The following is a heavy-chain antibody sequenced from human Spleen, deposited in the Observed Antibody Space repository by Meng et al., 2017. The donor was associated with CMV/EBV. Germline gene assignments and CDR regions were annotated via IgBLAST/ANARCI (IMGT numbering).Heavy chain of an antibody. D-gene: IGHD2-2*01. Sequence: GESLKISCVASGFTFTSNGMHWVRQAPGKGLEWVAFIRYDGSNKYYADSVKGRFTISRDNSKNTLYLQMNSLRAEDTAVYYCAKDLGTEYQLLMEGNYHYYAMDVWGQGTTVTVSS. J-gene: IGHJ6*02. CDR3: AKDLGTEYQLLMEGNYHYYAMDV. CDR2: IRYDGSNK. CDR1: GFTFTSNG. V-gene: IGHV3-30*02.